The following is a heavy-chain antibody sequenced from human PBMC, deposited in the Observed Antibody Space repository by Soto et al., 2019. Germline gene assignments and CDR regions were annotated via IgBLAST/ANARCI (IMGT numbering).Heavy chain of an antibody. CDR2: IDPSDSYT. CDR1: GYIFTDYW. D-gene: IGHD3-22*01. J-gene: IGHJ4*02. Sequence: GESLKISCKGSGYIFTDYWISWVRQMPGKGLEGMGKIDPSDSYTNYSPPFQGHVTISADKSISTAYLQWSGLKASATATYYCARHGGAHYDSSDYHYAFVYWSEATPVTV. V-gene: IGHV5-10-1*01. CDR3: ARHGGAHYDSSDYHYAFVY.